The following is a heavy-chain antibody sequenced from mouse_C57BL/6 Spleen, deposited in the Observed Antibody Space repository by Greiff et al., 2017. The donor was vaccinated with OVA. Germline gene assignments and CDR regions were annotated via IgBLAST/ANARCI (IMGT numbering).Heavy chain of an antibody. J-gene: IGHJ1*03. D-gene: IGHD1-1*01. Sequence: QVQLKQSGPELVKPGASVKISCKASGYAFSSSWMNWVKQRPGKGLEWIGRIYPGDGDTNYNGKFKGKATLTADKSSSTAYMQLSSLTSEDSAVYFCAREVYYGSRGYFDVWGTGTTVTVSS. CDR2: IYPGDGDT. CDR1: GYAFSSSW. V-gene: IGHV1-82*01. CDR3: AREVYYGSRGYFDV.